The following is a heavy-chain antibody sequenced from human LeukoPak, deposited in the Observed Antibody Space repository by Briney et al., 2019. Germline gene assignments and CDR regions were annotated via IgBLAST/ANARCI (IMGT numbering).Heavy chain of an antibody. CDR3: ARDDKQRSGYYQLDAFDI. CDR2: INHSGST. D-gene: IGHD3-22*01. Sequence: PSETLSLTCAVYGGSFSGYYWSWIRQPPGKGLEWIGEINHSGSTNYNPSLKSRVTISVDKSKNQFSLKLSSVTAADTAMYYCARDDKQRSGYYQLDAFDIWGQGTMVTVSS. CDR1: GGSFSGYY. J-gene: IGHJ3*02. V-gene: IGHV4-34*01.